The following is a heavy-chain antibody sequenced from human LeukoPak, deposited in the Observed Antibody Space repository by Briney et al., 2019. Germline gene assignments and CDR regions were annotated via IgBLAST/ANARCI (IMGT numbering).Heavy chain of an antibody. CDR3: AGDIAAVNIPGSRLDP. CDR1: GGPITGDF. D-gene: IGHD6-13*01. CDR2: ISYSGIT. J-gene: IGHJ5*02. V-gene: IGHV4-59*08. Sequence: SETLSLTCTVSGGPITGDFWSWIRQSPGKGLEWIGYISYSGITNYNPSLKSRVTISVDTSKNQFSLRLRSVTAADTAVYFCAGDIAAVNIPGSRLDPWGQGTLVTVSS.